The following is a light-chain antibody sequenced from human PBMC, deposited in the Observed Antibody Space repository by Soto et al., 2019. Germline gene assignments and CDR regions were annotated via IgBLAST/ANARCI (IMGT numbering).Light chain of an antibody. J-gene: IGKJ2*01. V-gene: IGKV3-11*01. CDR3: QQRGFWPPT. Sequence: EIVLTQSTAALSLSPGERATLSCRTSQSVSTHLACYQQKPGQAPRALIFDEYNRATGVPARFSGSGSGTYFTLTISSLEPEDFAFYYCQQRGFWPPTFGQGTKLEIK. CDR1: QSVSTH. CDR2: DEY.